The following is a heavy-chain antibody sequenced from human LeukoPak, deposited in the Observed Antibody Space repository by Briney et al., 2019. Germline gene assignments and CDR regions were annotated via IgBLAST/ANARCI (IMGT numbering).Heavy chain of an antibody. V-gene: IGHV3-7*04. CDR2: INEDGTEK. D-gene: IGHD1-14*01. CDR1: GLTFSSYW. J-gene: IGHJ4*02. CDR3: ARDYYNRFDY. Sequence: GGSLRLSCAASGLTFSSYWMSWVRQAPGKGLEWVANINEDGTEKYYVDSVKGRFTISRDNAKKSLYLQMNSLRAEDTAVYYCARDYYNRFDYWGQGTLVTVSS.